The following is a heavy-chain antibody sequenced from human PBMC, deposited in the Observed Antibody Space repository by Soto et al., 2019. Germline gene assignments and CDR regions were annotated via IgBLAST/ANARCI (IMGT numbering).Heavy chain of an antibody. J-gene: IGHJ5*02. CDR1: GYTFTDYF. CDR2: INPYSGGA. Sequence: ASVKVSCKASGYTFTDYFIHWVRQAPGQGLEWIGWINPYSGGADLSQKFQGRVTMTRDTSISTAYMEVSSLRSDDTAVYYCTTLRLDPWGQGTLVTVSS. V-gene: IGHV1-2*02. D-gene: IGHD3-9*01. CDR3: TTLRLDP.